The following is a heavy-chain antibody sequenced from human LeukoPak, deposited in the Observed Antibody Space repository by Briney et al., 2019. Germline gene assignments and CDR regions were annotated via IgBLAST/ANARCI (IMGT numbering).Heavy chain of an antibody. V-gene: IGHV3-23*01. D-gene: IGHD2/OR15-2a*01. CDR2: FSGTGGDT. CDR1: GFTFSGYW. Sequence: SGGSLRLSCVASGFTFSGYWMHWVRQPPGKGLEWVSAFSGTGGDTYYADSVKGRFTISRDNSKNTLYLQMNGLRDADTAVYYCAKGSTTYTSDAFDIWGQGTMVTVSS. CDR3: AKGSTTYTSDAFDI. J-gene: IGHJ3*02.